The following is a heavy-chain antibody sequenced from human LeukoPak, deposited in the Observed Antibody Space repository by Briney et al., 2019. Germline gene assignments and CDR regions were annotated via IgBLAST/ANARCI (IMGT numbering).Heavy chain of an antibody. V-gene: IGHV4-39*01. Sequence: SETLSLTCIVSGDSISSSSYYWGWIRQPPGKGLEWIGSIYYSGTTYYNPSLKSRVTISVDTSKKQFSLKLRSVTAADTAVYYCARHEWGITNAFDIWGQGTMVTVSS. J-gene: IGHJ3*02. D-gene: IGHD1-14*01. CDR2: IYYSGTT. CDR1: GDSISSSSYY. CDR3: ARHEWGITNAFDI.